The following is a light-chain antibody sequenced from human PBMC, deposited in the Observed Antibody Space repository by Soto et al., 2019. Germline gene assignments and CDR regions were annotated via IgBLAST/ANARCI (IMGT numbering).Light chain of an antibody. V-gene: IGKV1-33*01. CDR1: QDIKNY. CDR3: QQCDDFIT. Sequence: DIQMTQSPSSLSASVGDRVTITCQARQDIKNYLNWYQQKPGKAPKLLIYEASNSEKGVPSRFSGSGSGRSFTFTISSLQPEDIATYYCQQCDDFITFGGGTRIEIK. CDR2: EAS. J-gene: IGKJ4*01.